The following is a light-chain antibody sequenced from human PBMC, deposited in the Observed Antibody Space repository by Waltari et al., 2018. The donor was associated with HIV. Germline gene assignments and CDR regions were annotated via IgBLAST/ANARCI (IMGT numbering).Light chain of an antibody. CDR2: ESN. CDR1: SYNIGNNF. CDR3: GTCDSSLSAVV. V-gene: IGLV1-51*02. J-gene: IGLJ3*02. Sequence: QSVLTQPPSVSAAPGQKVTISCSGSSYNIGNNFVSWYQQLQGTAPNLLRYESNNRPSGMPDRCSGSKSGTSATLGSTGLQTGDGADYYCGTCDSSLSAVVFGGGTKLTVL.